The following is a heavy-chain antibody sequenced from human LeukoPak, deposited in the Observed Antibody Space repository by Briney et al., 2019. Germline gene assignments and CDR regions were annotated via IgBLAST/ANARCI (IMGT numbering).Heavy chain of an antibody. Sequence: PGGSLRLSCAASGFTFSSYAMHWVRQAPGKGLEWVAVISYDGSNKYYADSVKGRFTISRDNSKNTLYLQMNSLRAEDTAVYYCARETWIQLCLDYWGQGTLVTVSS. CDR3: ARETWIQLCLDY. CDR1: GFTFSSYA. V-gene: IGHV3-30-3*01. J-gene: IGHJ4*02. CDR2: ISYDGSNK. D-gene: IGHD5-18*01.